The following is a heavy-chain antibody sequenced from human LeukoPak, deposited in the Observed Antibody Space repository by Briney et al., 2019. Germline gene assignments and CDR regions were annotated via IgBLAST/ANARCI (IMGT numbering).Heavy chain of an antibody. Sequence: GGSLRLSCAASGFTFSSYGMHWVRQAPGKWLVWVAFIRYDGSDKYYADSVKGRFTISRDNSKNTLYLLMNSLRAEDTAVYYCAKDSWEVGASAEIDYWGQGTLVTVSS. D-gene: IGHD1-26*01. CDR1: GFTFSSYG. V-gene: IGHV3-30*02. CDR3: AKDSWEVGASAEIDY. CDR2: IRYDGSDK. J-gene: IGHJ4*02.